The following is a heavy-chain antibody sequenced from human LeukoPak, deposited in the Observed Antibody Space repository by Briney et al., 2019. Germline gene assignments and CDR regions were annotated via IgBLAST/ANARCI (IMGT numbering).Heavy chain of an antibody. J-gene: IGHJ5*02. CDR2: IYSGGST. V-gene: IGHV3-53*05. CDR1: GFTVSSNY. Sequence: GGSLRLSCAASGFTVSSNYMSWVRQAPGKGLEWVSVIYSGGSTYYADSVKGRFTISRDNSKNTLYLQMNSLRAEDTAVYYCAKEGRRYCSSTSCNWFDPWGQGTLVTVSS. CDR3: AKEGRRYCSSTSCNWFDP. D-gene: IGHD2-2*01.